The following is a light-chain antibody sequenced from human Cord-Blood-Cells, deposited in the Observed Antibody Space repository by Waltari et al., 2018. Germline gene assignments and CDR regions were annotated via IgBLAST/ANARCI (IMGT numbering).Light chain of an antibody. CDR2: EVS. CDR3: CSYAGSSTVV. J-gene: IGLJ2*01. Sequence: QSALTQPASVSGSPGQSITISCTGTSSDVGCYNLVSWYQLHPGKAPKLMIYEVSKRPSGFSNRFSGYKSGHTASLTISGLQAEDEADDYCCSYAGSSTVVFGGGTKLTVL. V-gene: IGLV2-23*02. CDR1: SSDVGCYNL.